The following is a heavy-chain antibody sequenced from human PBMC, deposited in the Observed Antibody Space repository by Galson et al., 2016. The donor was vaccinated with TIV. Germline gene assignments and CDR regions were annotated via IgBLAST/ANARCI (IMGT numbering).Heavy chain of an antibody. Sequence: SLRRSCAASGFMFSNDNMHWVRQAPGKGLEWVACISGRGSYISYADSVKGRFTISRDNARNSLYLHMYSLGAEDTAIYYCTREDGNYVPVYDGFDIWGPGTMVTVSS. CDR3: TREDGNYVPVYDGFDI. CDR2: ISGRGSYI. D-gene: IGHD4-17*01. J-gene: IGHJ3*02. CDR1: GFMFSNDN. V-gene: IGHV3-21*04.